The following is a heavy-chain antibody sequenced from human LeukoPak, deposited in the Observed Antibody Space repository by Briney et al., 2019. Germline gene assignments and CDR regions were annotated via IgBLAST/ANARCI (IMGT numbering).Heavy chain of an antibody. CDR2: INPSGGST. D-gene: IGHD3-10*01. CDR3: ARDAERFLWFGYQYYMDV. CDR1: GYTFTSYY. Sequence: ASVKVSCKASGYTFTSYYMHWVRQAPGQGLEWMGIINPSGGSTSYAQKFQGRVTMTRDTSTSTVYMELSSLRSEDTAVYYCARDAERFLWFGYQYYMDVWGKGTTVTISS. J-gene: IGHJ6*03. V-gene: IGHV1-46*01.